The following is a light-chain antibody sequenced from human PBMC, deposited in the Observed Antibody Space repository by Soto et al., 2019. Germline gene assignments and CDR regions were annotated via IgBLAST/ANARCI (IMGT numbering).Light chain of an antibody. CDR2: DVT. V-gene: IGLV2-14*03. Sequence: QSVLTQPASVSGSPGQSITISCTGATSDVGAYNYVSWYQQHPGKAPQLMIYDVTDRPSGVSNRFSGSKSGNTASLTISGLQAEDEADYYCSSYTSSSTLVFGGGTKVTVL. CDR1: TSDVGAYNY. J-gene: IGLJ3*02. CDR3: SSYTSSSTLV.